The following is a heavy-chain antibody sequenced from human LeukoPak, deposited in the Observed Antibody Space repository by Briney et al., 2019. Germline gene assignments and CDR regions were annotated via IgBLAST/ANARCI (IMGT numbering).Heavy chain of an antibody. J-gene: IGHJ4*02. Sequence: GGSLRLSCAASGFTFSNAWMSWVRQAPGKGLEWVAVISYDGSNKYYADSVKGRFTISRDNSKNTLYLQMNSLRAEDTAVYYCAKDVCSGGSCYYFDYWGQGTLVTVSS. D-gene: IGHD2-15*01. CDR1: GFTFSNAW. V-gene: IGHV3-30*18. CDR2: ISYDGSNK. CDR3: AKDVCSGGSCYYFDY.